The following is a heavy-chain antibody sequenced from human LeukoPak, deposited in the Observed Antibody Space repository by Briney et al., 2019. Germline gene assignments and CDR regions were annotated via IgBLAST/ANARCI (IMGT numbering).Heavy chain of an antibody. J-gene: IGHJ4*02. CDR1: GFTFRSYG. V-gene: IGHV3-33*01. D-gene: IGHD5-24*01. CDR2: IWYDGSNK. Sequence: GGSLSLSCAASGFTFRSYGMHWVRQAPGKGLELVAVIWYDGSNKYYADSVKGRFTISTDNSKNTLYLQMNSLRAEHTAVYYCARDSNLVEMATTFFDYWGQGTLVTVSS. CDR3: ARDSNLVEMATTFFDY.